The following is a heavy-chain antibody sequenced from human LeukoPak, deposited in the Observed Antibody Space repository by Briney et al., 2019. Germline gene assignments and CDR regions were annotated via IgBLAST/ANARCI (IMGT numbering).Heavy chain of an antibody. CDR1: GYTFSSYY. CDR2: INPGRDST. Sequence: GASVKVSCKASGYTFSSYYIHWVRQAPGQGLEWMGTINPGRDSTSYAQKFQGRVIMTRDTSTSTVDMDLSSLGSDDTAVYYCARDVGSGTYMFDFWGQGTLVTVSS. J-gene: IGHJ4*02. D-gene: IGHD6-19*01. V-gene: IGHV1-46*01. CDR3: ARDVGSGTYMFDF.